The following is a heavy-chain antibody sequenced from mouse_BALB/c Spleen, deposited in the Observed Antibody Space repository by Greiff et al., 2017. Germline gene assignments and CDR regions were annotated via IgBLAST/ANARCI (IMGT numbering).Heavy chain of an antibody. J-gene: IGHJ1*01. Sequence: QLQESGAELARPGASVKLSCKASGYTFTSYWMQWVKQRPGQGLEWIGAIYPGDGDTRYTQKFKGKATLTADKSSSTAYMQLSSLASEDSAVYYCAQDGYYEGVYFDVWGAGTTVTVSS. D-gene: IGHD2-3*01. CDR2: IYPGDGDT. CDR1: GYTFTSYW. V-gene: IGHV1-87*01. CDR3: AQDGYYEGVYFDV.